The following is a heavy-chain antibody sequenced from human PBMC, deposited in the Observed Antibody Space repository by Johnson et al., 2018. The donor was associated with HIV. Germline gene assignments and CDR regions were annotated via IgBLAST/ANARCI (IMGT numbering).Heavy chain of an antibody. CDR3: ARGGHCGGDCAGAKQALDI. CDR1: GFVFSDSH. V-gene: IGHV3-20*04. CDR2: INWNGGST. J-gene: IGHJ3*02. D-gene: IGHD2-21*01. Sequence: VHLVESGGDLVKPEGSLRLSCVASGFVFSDSHMSWIRQPPGKGLEWVSGINWNGGSTGYADSVKGRFTISRDNAKNSLYLQMNSLRAEDTALYYCARGGHCGGDCAGAKQALDIWGQGTRVTVSS.